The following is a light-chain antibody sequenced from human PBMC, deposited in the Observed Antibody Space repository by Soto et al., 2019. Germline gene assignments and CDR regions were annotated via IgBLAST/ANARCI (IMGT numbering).Light chain of an antibody. CDR1: QSVSSN. J-gene: IGKJ1*01. Sequence: IVMTQSPATLSVSPWERATLSCRASQSVSSNLAWYQQKPGQAPRLLIYGASTRATGVPVRFSGSGSGTEFTLTISGLQSEDFAVYLCQQYNNWPRTFGQGTKVDIK. CDR3: QQYNNWPRT. V-gene: IGKV3-15*01. CDR2: GAS.